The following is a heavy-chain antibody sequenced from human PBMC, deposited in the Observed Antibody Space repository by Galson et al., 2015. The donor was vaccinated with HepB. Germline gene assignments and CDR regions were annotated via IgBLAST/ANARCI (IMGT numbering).Heavy chain of an antibody. CDR1: GYTFTNFA. CDR2: INAGNGDT. V-gene: IGHV1-3*01. D-gene: IGHD3-10*01. Sequence: SVKVSCKASGYTFTNFAIHWVRQAPGQSLEWMGWINAGNGDTEYSQKFQGRVTMTRDTSANTAYMELSSLRSEDTAIYYCARTGGRITMVRGIITWLDPWGRGTLVTVSS. J-gene: IGHJ5*02. CDR3: ARTGGRITMVRGIITWLDP.